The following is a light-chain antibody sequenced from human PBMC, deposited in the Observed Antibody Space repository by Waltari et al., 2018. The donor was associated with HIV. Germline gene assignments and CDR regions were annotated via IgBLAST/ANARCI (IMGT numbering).Light chain of an antibody. V-gene: IGLV3-1*01. CDR1: KLGESY. CDR2: QGT. CDR3: QTWDTTTVV. Sequence: SYELTQPSSVSVSPEQTASITCSGDKLGESYGWWYPEKPGQSLVLVIYQGTKRPSGSPERFSGSNSGNTATLTISGTQAMDEADYYCQTWDTTTVVFGGGTKLTVL. J-gene: IGLJ2*01.